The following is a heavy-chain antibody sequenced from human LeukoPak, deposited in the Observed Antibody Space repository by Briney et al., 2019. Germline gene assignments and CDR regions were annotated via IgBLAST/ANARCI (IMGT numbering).Heavy chain of an antibody. J-gene: IGHJ4*02. D-gene: IGHD5-24*01. V-gene: IGHV3-21*01. CDR2: ISRSSAYI. CDR3: ARPRGNVEMAAIPFDY. CDR1: GFTFSSYW. Sequence: PGGSLRLSCAASGFTFSSYWLTWVRQAPGKGLEWVSSISRSSAYIYYADSVKGRFTISRDNAKNSLYLQMNSLRAEDTAVYYCARPRGNVEMAAIPFDYWGQGTLVTVSS.